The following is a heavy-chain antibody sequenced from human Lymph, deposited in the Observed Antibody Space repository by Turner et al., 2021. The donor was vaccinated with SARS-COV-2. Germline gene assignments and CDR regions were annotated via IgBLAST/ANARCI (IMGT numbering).Heavy chain of an antibody. CDR1: GDSISSYY. V-gene: IGHV4-59*01. Sequence: QVQLQASGPGLVRPSETLSLTCTVPGDSISSYYWSWLRQPPGKGLEWIGYISYSGSTKYNPSLKSRVTMSGDSSKNHFSLKLSSMTAADTAVYYCAGGNGDYAEFDYWGQGTLVTVSS. J-gene: IGHJ4*02. CDR2: ISYSGST. CDR3: AGGNGDYAEFDY. D-gene: IGHD4-17*01.